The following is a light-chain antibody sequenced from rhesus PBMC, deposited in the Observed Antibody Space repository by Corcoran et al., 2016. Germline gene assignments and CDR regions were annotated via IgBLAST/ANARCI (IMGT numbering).Light chain of an antibody. CDR1: SSDIGGYDG. J-gene: IGLJ1*01. CDR3: GSYRRGSTFI. Sequence: QSALTQPPSVSKSLGQSVTISCTGTSSDIGGYDGVSWYQQHPGTAPRLLIFEVSKRPSGVSDRFSGSKSGNTASLTISGLLAEDEADYSCGSYRRGSTFIFGPGTRLTVL. V-gene: IGLV2-38*01. CDR2: EVS.